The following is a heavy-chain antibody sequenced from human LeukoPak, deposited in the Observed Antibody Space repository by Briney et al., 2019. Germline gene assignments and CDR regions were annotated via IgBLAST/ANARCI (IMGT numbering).Heavy chain of an antibody. CDR1: GGTFSSYA. V-gene: IGHV1-69*13. CDR2: IIPIFGTA. D-gene: IGHD6-19*01. CDR3: AGRSTVAGYYYYYGMDV. Sequence: ASVKVSCKASGGTFSSYAISWVRQAPGQGLEWMGGIIPIFGTANYAQKFQGRVTITADESTSTAYMELSSLRSEDTAVYYCAGRSTVAGYYYYYGMDVWGQGTTVTVSS. J-gene: IGHJ6*02.